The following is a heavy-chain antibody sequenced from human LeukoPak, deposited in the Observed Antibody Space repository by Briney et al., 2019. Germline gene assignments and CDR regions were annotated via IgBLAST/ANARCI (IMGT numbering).Heavy chain of an antibody. D-gene: IGHD6-19*01. CDR1: GFTFSSYA. V-gene: IGHV3-23*01. CDR3: ANASAVAYDDY. J-gene: IGHJ4*02. CDR2: ISGSGGST. Sequence: GGSLRPSCAASGFTFSSYAMSWVRQAPGKGREWVSAISGSGGSTYCADSVKGRFTISRDNSKNAMYLQMNSLRAEDTAVYYCANASAVAYDDYWGQGTLVTVSS.